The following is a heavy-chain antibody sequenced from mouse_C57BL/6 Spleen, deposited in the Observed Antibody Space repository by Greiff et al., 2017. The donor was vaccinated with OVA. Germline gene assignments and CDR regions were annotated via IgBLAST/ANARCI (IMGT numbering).Heavy chain of an antibody. CDR3: ARDGPSYINSPPWYFDV. D-gene: IGHD2-5*01. CDR2: ISDGGSYT. CDR1: GFTFSSYA. Sequence: EVQGVESGGGLVKPGGSLKLSCAASGFTFSSYAMSWVRQTPEKRLEWVATISDGGSYTYYPDNVKGRFTISRDNAKNNLYLQMSHLKSEDTAMYYCARDGPSYINSPPWYFDVWGTGTTVTVSS. V-gene: IGHV5-4*01. J-gene: IGHJ1*03.